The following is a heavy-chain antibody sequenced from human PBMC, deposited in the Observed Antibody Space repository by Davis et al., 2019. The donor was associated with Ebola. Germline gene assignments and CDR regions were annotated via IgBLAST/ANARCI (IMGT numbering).Heavy chain of an antibody. CDR1: GGSFSGYY. CDR3: ASTNPGYSSSWYGY. J-gene: IGHJ4*02. D-gene: IGHD6-13*01. V-gene: IGHV4-34*01. Sequence: SETLSLTCAVYGGSFSGYYWSWIRQPPGKGLEWIGEINHSGSTNYNPSLKSRVTISVDTSKNQFSLELSSVTAADTAVYYCASTNPGYSSSWYGYWGQGTLVTVSS. CDR2: INHSGST.